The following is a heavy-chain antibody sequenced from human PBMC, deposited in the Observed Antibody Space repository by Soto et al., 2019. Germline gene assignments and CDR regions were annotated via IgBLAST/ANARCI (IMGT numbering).Heavy chain of an antibody. V-gene: IGHV3-33*01. D-gene: IGHD3-10*01. Sequence: QVQLVESGGGVVQPGRSLRLSCAASGFTFSSYGMHWVRQAPGKGLEWVAVIWYDGSNKYYADSVKGRFTISRDNSKNTLYLQMNRLRAEDTAVYYCARDRVTMVRGVISGFDYWGQGTLVTVSS. CDR2: IWYDGSNK. CDR3: ARDRVTMVRGVISGFDY. J-gene: IGHJ4*02. CDR1: GFTFSSYG.